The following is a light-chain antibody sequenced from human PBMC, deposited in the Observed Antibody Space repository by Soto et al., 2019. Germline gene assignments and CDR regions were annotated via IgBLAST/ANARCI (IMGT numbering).Light chain of an antibody. V-gene: IGLV2-23*02. J-gene: IGLJ1*01. Sequence: QSALTQPASVSGSPGQSITISCTGTSSDVASYNLVSWYQQLPGKAPKLMIYEVNKRPSGISNRFSGSTSGNTASLTISGLQAEDEADYYCCSAAGSITPQVLGTGTKLTVL. CDR2: EVN. CDR1: SSDVASYNL. CDR3: CSAAGSITPQV.